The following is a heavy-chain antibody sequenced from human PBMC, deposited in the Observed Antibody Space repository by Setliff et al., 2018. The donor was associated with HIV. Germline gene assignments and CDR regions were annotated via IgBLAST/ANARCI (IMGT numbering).Heavy chain of an antibody. Sequence: PSETLSLTCAVYGGSFSDYYWGWIRQSPGKGLEWTGEINHSESTNYNPSLKSRVSISVDTSKDQFSLKLDSMTAADTAVYYCARRGISGNYYFDYWGQGTLVTVSS. V-gene: IGHV4-34*01. CDR2: INHSEST. D-gene: IGHD1-26*01. CDR3: ARRGISGNYYFDY. J-gene: IGHJ4*02. CDR1: GGSFSDYY.